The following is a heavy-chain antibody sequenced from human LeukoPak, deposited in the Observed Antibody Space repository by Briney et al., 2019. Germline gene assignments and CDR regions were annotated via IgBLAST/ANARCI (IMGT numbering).Heavy chain of an antibody. CDR2: ISGSGGST. V-gene: IGHV3-23*01. Sequence: GGSLRLSCALCGFTFCSHAMSCLRQAPGRGLEWVSAISGSGGSTYYADSVKGRFTISRDNSKNALYLQMNSLRAEDTAVYYCATDPSSSYYYDTDGWGKGITVTVSS. D-gene: IGHD6-6*01. J-gene: IGHJ6*03. CDR1: GFTFCSHA. CDR3: ATDPSSSYYYDTDG.